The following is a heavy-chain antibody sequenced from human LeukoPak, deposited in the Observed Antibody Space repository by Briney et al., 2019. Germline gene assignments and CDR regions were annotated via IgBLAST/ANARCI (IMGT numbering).Heavy chain of an antibody. CDR1: GFTFGDYA. CDR2: VRSKAYGGTT. D-gene: IGHD5-18*01. CDR3: TRVAAMVNHY. J-gene: IGHJ4*02. V-gene: IGHV3-49*04. Sequence: GGSLRLSCTASGFTFGDYAMSWVRQAPGQGLEWVGFVRSKAYGGTTEYAASVKGRFTISRDDSKSIAYLQMNILKTEDTAVYYCTRVAAMVNHYWGQGTLVTVSS.